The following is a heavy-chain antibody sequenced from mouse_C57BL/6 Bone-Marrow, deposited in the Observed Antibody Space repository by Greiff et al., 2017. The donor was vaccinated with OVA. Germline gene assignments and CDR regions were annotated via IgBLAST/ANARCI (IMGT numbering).Heavy chain of an antibody. J-gene: IGHJ2*01. Sequence: VQLQQSGPVLVKPGASVKMSYKASGYTFTDYYMNWVKQSHGKSLEWIGVLNPYNGGTSYNQKFKGKATLTVDKSSSTAYMELNSLTSEDSAVYYCARESPVDVEGRDLDYWGQGTTLTVSS. CDR3: ARESPVDVEGRDLDY. V-gene: IGHV1-19*01. CDR2: LNPYNGGT. D-gene: IGHD1-3*01. CDR1: GYTFTDYY.